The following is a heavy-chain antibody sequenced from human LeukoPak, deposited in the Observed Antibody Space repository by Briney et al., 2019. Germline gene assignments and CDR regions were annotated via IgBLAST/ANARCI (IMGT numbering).Heavy chain of an antibody. J-gene: IGHJ4*02. D-gene: IGHD3-10*01. CDR1: GYTFTSYG. V-gene: IGHV1-18*01. CDR3: ARDRDAYGSGSPYDY. Sequence: GASVKVSCKASGYTFTSYGISWVRQAPGQGLEWMGWISAYNGNTNYAQKPQGRVTMTTDTSTSTAYMELRSLRSDDTAVYYCARDRDAYGSGSPYDYWGQGTLVTVSS. CDR2: ISAYNGNT.